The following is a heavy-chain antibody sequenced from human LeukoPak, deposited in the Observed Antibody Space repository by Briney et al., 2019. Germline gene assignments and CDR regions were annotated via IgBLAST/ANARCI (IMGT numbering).Heavy chain of an antibody. J-gene: IGHJ6*04. Sequence: GRSLRLSCAASGFTFSSYAMHWVRQAPGKGLEWVAVISYDGSNKYYADSVKGRFTISRDNSKNTLYLQMNSLRAEDTAVYYCARDQGGYDPVYYYGMGVWGKGTTVTVSS. D-gene: IGHD5-12*01. CDR2: ISYDGSNK. V-gene: IGHV3-30*04. CDR3: ARDQGGYDPVYYYGMGV. CDR1: GFTFSSYA.